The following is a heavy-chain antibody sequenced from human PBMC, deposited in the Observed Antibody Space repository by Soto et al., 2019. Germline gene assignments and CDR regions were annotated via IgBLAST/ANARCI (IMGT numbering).Heavy chain of an antibody. CDR2: ISYDGSNK. CDR3: ARDRTERYFERGYEDY. V-gene: IGHV3-30-3*01. J-gene: IGHJ4*02. D-gene: IGHD3-9*01. CDR1: GFTFSSYA. Sequence: GGSLRLSCAASGFTFSSYAMHWVRQAPGKGLEWVAVISYDGSNKYYADSVKGRFTISRDNSKNTLYLQMNSLRAEDTAVYYCARDRTERYFERGYEDYWGQGTLVTVSS.